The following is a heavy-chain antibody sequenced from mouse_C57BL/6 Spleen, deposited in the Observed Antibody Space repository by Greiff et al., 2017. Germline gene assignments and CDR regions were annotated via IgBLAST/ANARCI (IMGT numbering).Heavy chain of an antibody. Sequence: EVQLVESGGGLVKPGGSLKLSCAASGFTFSSYAMSWVRQTPEKRLEWVATISDGGSYTYYPDNVKGRFTISRDNAKNNLYLQMSHLKSEDTAMYYCARETTVVDYYFDYWGQGTTLTVSS. D-gene: IGHD1-1*01. CDR2: ISDGGSYT. V-gene: IGHV5-4*01. CDR3: ARETTVVDYYFDY. J-gene: IGHJ2*01. CDR1: GFTFSSYA.